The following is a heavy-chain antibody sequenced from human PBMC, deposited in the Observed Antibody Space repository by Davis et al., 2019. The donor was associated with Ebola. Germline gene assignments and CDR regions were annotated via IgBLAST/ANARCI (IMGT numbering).Heavy chain of an antibody. CDR2: IYPGDSDT. D-gene: IGHD1-26*01. J-gene: IGHJ6*02. CDR3: AKTSNVGYYYGMDV. V-gene: IGHV5-51*01. CDR1: GYDFSNFW. Sequence: GESLKISCKASGYDFSNFWIAWVRQMPGKGLEWMGIIYPGDSDTRYSPSFQGQVTISADKSIATAYLQWSSLKASDTAMYYCAKTSNVGYYYGMDVWGQGTTVTVSS.